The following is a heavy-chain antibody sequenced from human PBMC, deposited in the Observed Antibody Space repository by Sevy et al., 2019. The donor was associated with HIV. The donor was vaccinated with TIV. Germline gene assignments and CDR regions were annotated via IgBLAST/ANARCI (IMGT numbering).Heavy chain of an antibody. CDR3: AKDSTFVSLYYNSRGYGALRSYFDS. V-gene: IGHV3-30*02. CDR1: GFTFTSYG. D-gene: IGHD3-22*01. CDR2: IRDDGSIK. J-gene: IGHJ4*02. Sequence: GGSLRLSCAASGFTFTSYGMHWVRQAPGKGLEWVAFIRDDGSIKSYAESVKGRVTSSIDNSKNTVYLEMDSLTGEDTAVYYCAKDSTFVSLYYNSRGYGALRSYFDSWGQGALVTVSS.